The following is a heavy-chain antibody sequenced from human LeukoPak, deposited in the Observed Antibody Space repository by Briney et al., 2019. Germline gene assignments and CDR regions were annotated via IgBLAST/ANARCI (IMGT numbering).Heavy chain of an antibody. CDR2: IKSKTDGGTT. CDR1: GPTFNNAW. V-gene: IGHV3-15*01. CDR3: TTWTSH. D-gene: IGHD3/OR15-3a*01. J-gene: IGHJ4*02. Sequence: GGSLRLSCAASGPTFNNAWMSWVRQAPGKGLEWVGRIKSKTDGGTTDYAAPAKGRFTISRDDSENTVYLQMNSLKTEGTAVYYCTTWTSHWGQGTLVTVSS.